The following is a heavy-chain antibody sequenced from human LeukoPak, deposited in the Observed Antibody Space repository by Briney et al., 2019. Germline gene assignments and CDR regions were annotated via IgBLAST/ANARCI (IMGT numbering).Heavy chain of an antibody. CDR3: ARDSSSWYPYWYFDL. Sequence: SETLSLTCTVSGGSISSYYWSWIRQPPGKGLEWIGYIYYSGSTNYNPSLKSRVTISVDTSKNQFSLKLSSVSAADTAVYYCARDSSSWYPYWYFDLWGRGTLVTVSS. V-gene: IGHV4-59*01. J-gene: IGHJ2*01. CDR1: GGSISSYY. D-gene: IGHD6-13*01. CDR2: IYYSGST.